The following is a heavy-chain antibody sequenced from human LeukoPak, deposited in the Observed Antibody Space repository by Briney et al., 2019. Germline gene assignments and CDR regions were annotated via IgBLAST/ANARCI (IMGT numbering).Heavy chain of an antibody. V-gene: IGHV4-61*01. CDR3: ARVSGFRWFDP. CDR1: GGSISSSSYY. Sequence: SETLSLTCTVSGGSISSSSYYWSWIRQPPGKGLEWIGYIYYSGSTNYNPSLKSRVTISVDTSKNQFSLKLSSVTAADTAVYYCARVSGFRWFDPWGQGTLATVSS. CDR2: IYYSGST. D-gene: IGHD3-10*01. J-gene: IGHJ5*02.